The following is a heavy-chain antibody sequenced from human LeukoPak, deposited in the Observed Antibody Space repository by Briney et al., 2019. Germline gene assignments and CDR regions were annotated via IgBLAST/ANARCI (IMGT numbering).Heavy chain of an antibody. CDR2: ISGSGGST. CDR1: GFTFSSYS. J-gene: IGHJ4*02. CDR3: AKAITFGATSKRYYFDY. Sequence: GGSLRLSCAASGFTFSSYSMNWVRPAPGKGLEWVSAISGSGGSTYYADSVKGRFTISRDNSKNTLYLQMNSLRAEDTAVYYCAKAITFGATSKRYYFDYWGQGTLVTVSS. D-gene: IGHD3-16*01. V-gene: IGHV3-23*01.